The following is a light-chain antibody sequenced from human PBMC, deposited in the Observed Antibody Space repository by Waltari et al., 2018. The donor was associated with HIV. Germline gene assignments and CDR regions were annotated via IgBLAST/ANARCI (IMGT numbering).Light chain of an antibody. CDR3: QQYYGIPYT. Sequence: DIVMTQSPDSLPVSLGERATINCTSSQSVLNSFNNKNYLAWYQLRPGQPPKKLIYWASTRESGVPDRFGGSGSETDFTLTINSLQAEDVAVYYCQQYYGIPYTFGQGTKLEIK. CDR1: QSVLNSFNNKNY. J-gene: IGKJ2*01. V-gene: IGKV4-1*01. CDR2: WAS.